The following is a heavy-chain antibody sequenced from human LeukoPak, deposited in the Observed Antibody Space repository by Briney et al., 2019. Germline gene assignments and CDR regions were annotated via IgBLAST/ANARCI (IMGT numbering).Heavy chain of an antibody. D-gene: IGHD3-3*01. CDR2: IIPIFGTA. CDR1: GGTFSSYA. J-gene: IGHJ4*02. CDR3: AAYYDFWSGYPPFDY. V-gene: IGHV1-69*06. Sequence: ASVKVSCKASGGTFSSYAISWVRQAPGQGLEWMGGIIPIFGTANYAQKFQGRVTITADKSTSTAYMELSSLRSEDTAVYYCAAYYDFWSGYPPFDYWGQGTLVTVSS.